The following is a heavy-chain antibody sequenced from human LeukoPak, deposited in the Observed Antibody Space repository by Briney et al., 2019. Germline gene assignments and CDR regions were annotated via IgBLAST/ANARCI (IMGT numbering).Heavy chain of an antibody. CDR2: INPSGGST. D-gene: IGHD3-22*01. Sequence: ASVKVSFKASGYTFTSYYMHWVRQAPGQGLEWMGIINPSGGSTSYAQKFQGRVTMTRDTSTSTVYMELSSLRSEDTAVYYCAKSGDSSGYYDAFDIWGQGTMVTVSS. CDR3: AKSGDSSGYYDAFDI. V-gene: IGHV1-46*01. J-gene: IGHJ3*02. CDR1: GYTFTSYY.